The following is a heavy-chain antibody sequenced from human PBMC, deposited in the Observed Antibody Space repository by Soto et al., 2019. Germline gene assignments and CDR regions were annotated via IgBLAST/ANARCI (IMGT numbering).Heavy chain of an antibody. J-gene: IGHJ1*01. V-gene: IGHV4-59*08. CDR3: ARLHRTHYYGSGGSCYSQSFQH. CDR1: GGSISSHC. Sequence: SELMSHTCTVAGGSISSHCGRWIRQPPGKGLEWIGYIYYSGSTNYNPSLKSRVTISVDTSKNQFSLKLSSVTAADTAVYYCARLHRTHYYGSGGSCYSQSFQHWGQGTLVTVSS. CDR2: IYYSGST. D-gene: IGHD2-15*01.